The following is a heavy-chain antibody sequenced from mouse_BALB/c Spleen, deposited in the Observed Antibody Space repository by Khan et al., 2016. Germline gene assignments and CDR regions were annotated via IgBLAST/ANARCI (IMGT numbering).Heavy chain of an antibody. CDR3: ARSGLGRGPYAMDY. J-gene: IGHJ4*01. D-gene: IGHD4-1*01. CDR1: GYTFSSYW. CDR2: ILPGSGST. V-gene: IGHV1-9*01. Sequence: VQLQESGAELMKPGASVKISCKATGYTFSSYWIEWVKQRPGHGLEWIGEILPGSGSTSYNEKFKGKATFTEDTSSNTVYMQLSSLTSEDSAVYYCARSGLGRGPYAMDYWGQGTSVTVSS.